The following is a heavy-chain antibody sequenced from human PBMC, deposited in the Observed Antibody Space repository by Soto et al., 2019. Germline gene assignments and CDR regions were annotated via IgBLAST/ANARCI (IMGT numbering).Heavy chain of an antibody. CDR3: ARSHLNVEMATNVYYYYGMDV. J-gene: IGHJ6*02. CDR2: IIPIFGTA. Sequence: SVKVSCKAFGYRFTSYGIGWVRQAPGQGLEWMGGIIPIFGTANYAQKFQGRVTITADESTSTAYMELSSLRSEDTAVYYCARSHLNVEMATNVYYYYGMDVWGQGTTVTVSS. D-gene: IGHD5-12*01. CDR1: GYRFTSYG. V-gene: IGHV1-69*13.